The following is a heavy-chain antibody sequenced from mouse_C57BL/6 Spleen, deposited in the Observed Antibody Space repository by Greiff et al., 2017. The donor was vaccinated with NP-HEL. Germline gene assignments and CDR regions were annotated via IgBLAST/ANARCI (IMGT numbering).Heavy chain of an antibody. CDR3: ARTLYYYGSSYMDY. D-gene: IGHD1-1*01. CDR2: ISSGSSTI. Sequence: EVKLVESGGGLVKPGGSLKLSCAASGFTFSDYGMHWVRQAPEKGLEWVAYISSGSSTIYYADTVKGRFTISRDNAKNTLLLQMTSLRSEDTAMYYCARTLYYYGSSYMDYWGQGTSVTVSS. J-gene: IGHJ4*01. V-gene: IGHV5-17*01. CDR1: GFTFSDYG.